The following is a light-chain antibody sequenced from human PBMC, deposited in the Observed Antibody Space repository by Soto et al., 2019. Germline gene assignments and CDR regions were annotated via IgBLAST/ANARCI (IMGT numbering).Light chain of an antibody. CDR1: QSVSTF. Sequence: EIVLTQSPATLSLSPGERATLSCRASQSVSTFLAWYQQKPGQAPRLLISDASKRATGIPARFSGSGSGTDFTLTISSLEPEDFAVYYCQQRSNWPPEITFGQGTRLETK. CDR2: DAS. J-gene: IGKJ5*01. V-gene: IGKV3-11*01. CDR3: QQRSNWPPEIT.